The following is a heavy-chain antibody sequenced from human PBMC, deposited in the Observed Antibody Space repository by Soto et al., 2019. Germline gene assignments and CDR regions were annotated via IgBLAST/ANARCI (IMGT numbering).Heavy chain of an antibody. CDR1: GFTFSSYG. D-gene: IGHD5-12*01. CDR3: AKDSAGGYGYFDY. Sequence: QVQLVESGGGVVQPGRSLRLSCAASGFTFSSYGMHWVRQAPGKGLEWVAVILYDGSNKYYADSVKGRFTISRDNSKNTRYLQMNSLRAEDTAVYYCAKDSAGGYGYFDYWGQGTLVTVSS. J-gene: IGHJ4*02. V-gene: IGHV3-30*18. CDR2: ILYDGSNK.